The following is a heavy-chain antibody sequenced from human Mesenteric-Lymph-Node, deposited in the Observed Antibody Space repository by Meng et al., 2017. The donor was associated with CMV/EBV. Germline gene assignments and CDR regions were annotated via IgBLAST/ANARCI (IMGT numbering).Heavy chain of an antibody. J-gene: IGHJ4*02. D-gene: IGHD6-13*01. CDR2: VHPSGST. Sequence: SETLYLTCTVSGGSISPYYWSWIRQPPGKGLEWIGNVHPSGSTNYSPSLKSRVTISVDTSRNQFSLKLTSVAAADTAVYYCARHQGSSWYYGYYFDYWGQGTLVTVSS. CDR1: GGSISPYY. V-gene: IGHV4-59*08. CDR3: ARHQGSSWYYGYYFDY.